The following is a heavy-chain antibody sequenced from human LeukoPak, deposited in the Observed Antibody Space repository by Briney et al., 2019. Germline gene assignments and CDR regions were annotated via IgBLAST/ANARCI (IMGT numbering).Heavy chain of an antibody. Sequence: GASVKISCKASGYTFTGHHFHWVRQAPGQGLEWIGWINPDSGGTRYAQKFQGRVTMTRDTSTSTAYMELSRLGSDDTAVYFCARHTSTYLDQWGQGALVTVSS. CDR1: GYTFTGHH. D-gene: IGHD2-2*01. J-gene: IGHJ4*02. CDR3: ARHTSTYLDQ. CDR2: INPDSGGT. V-gene: IGHV1-2*02.